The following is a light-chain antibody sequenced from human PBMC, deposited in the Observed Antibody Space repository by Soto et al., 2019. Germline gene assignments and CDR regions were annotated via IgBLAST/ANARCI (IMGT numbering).Light chain of an antibody. CDR3: QQYYSYPIT. CDR2: AAS. CDR1: QGISSY. J-gene: IGKJ5*01. Sequence: AILVTQSPSSLSSCTGDRVTISCGASQGISSYLAWYQQKPGKAPKLLIYAASTLQSGVPSRFSGSGSGTDFTLTISCLQSEDFATYYCQQYYSYPITFGQGTRLEIK. V-gene: IGKV1-8*01.